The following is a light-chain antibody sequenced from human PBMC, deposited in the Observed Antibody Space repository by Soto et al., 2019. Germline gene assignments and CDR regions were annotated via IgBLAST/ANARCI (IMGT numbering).Light chain of an antibody. J-gene: IGKJ5*01. CDR1: QGISSY. Sequence: DIQMTQSPSSLSASVGDRVTITCRASQGISSYLAWYQQKPGKVPKLLIYAASTLQSGVPSRFSGSGSGTDFTLTISSLQHEDDATYYCQKYNSVPPAFGQGTRLEIK. CDR2: AAS. CDR3: QKYNSVPPA. V-gene: IGKV1-27*01.